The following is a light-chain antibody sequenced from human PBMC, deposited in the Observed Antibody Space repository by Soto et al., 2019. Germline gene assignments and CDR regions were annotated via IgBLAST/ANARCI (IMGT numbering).Light chain of an antibody. CDR1: QSVSGW. V-gene: IGKV1-5*01. CDR2: DAS. J-gene: IGKJ5*01. Sequence: DIQMTQSPSTLSASVGDTVTVTCRASQSVSGWLAWYQQKPGEAPKLLIYDASNRATGIPARFSGSGSGTDFTLAISRLEPEDFAVYYCQQYGSSITFGQGTRLEIK. CDR3: QQYGSSIT.